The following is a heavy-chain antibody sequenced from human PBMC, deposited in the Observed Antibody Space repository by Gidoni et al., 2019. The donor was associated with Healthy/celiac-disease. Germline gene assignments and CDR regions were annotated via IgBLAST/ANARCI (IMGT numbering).Heavy chain of an antibody. CDR3: ARDYYYDSSGRIPGAFDI. CDR2: ISSSSSYT. J-gene: IGHJ3*02. Sequence: QVQLVESGGGLVKPGGSLRLSCAASGFTFSDYYLSWIRPAPGKGLEWVSYISSSSSYTNYADSVKGRFTISRDNAKNSLYLQMNSLRAEDTAVYYCARDYYYDSSGRIPGAFDIWGQGTMVTVSS. V-gene: IGHV3-11*06. D-gene: IGHD3-22*01. CDR1: GFTFSDYY.